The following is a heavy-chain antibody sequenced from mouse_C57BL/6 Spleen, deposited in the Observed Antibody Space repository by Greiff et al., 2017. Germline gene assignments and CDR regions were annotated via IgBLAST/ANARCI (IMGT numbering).Heavy chain of an antibody. Sequence: VQLQQSGPGLVAPSQSLSITCTVSGFSLTSYAISWVRQPPGKGLEWLGVIWTGGGTNYNSALKSRLSISKDNSKSQVFLKMNSLQTDDTARYYCARRGSSYDYYAMDYWGQGTSVTVSS. CDR3: ARRGSSYDYYAMDY. CDR2: IWTGGGT. V-gene: IGHV2-9-1*01. J-gene: IGHJ4*01. CDR1: GFSLTSYA. D-gene: IGHD1-1*01.